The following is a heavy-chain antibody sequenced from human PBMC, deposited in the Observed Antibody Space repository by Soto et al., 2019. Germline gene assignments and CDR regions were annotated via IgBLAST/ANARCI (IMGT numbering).Heavy chain of an antibody. Sequence: GGSLRLSCAASGFTFSSYAMSWVRQAPGKGLEWVSAISGSGGSTYYADSVKGRFTISRDNSKNTLYLQMNSLRAEDTAVYYCAKVGVFEYQLPYFDYWGQGTLVTVSS. V-gene: IGHV3-23*01. CDR1: GFTFSSYA. CDR2: ISGSGGST. J-gene: IGHJ4*02. D-gene: IGHD2-2*01. CDR3: AKVGVFEYQLPYFDY.